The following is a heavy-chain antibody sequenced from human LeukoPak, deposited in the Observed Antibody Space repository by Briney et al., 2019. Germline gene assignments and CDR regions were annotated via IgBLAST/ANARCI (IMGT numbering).Heavy chain of an antibody. CDR2: INSDGSSR. V-gene: IGHV3-74*01. CDR3: TRPQVGYNSFDF. Sequence: GGSLTLSCAASGFTFSSTWMHWVRQAPGKGLEWVSRINSDGSSRSYADSVKGRFTISRDNDKNTLYLQIDSLRAEDTAVYYCTRPQVGYNSFDFWGQGTLVTVSS. CDR1: GFTFSSTW. D-gene: IGHD5-24*01. J-gene: IGHJ4*02.